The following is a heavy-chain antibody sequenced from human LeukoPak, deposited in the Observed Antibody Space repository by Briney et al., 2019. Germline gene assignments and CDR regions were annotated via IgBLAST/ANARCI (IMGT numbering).Heavy chain of an antibody. Sequence: GGSLKPSCAASGFTFSGSAMHWVRQASGKGLEWVGRIRSKDNNYATAYAASVQGRSTISRDDSQNAAYLQMNSLKTEDTAVYYCTRLSDGLGYDYEGFDYWGQGTLVTVSS. CDR3: TRLSDGLGYDYEGFDY. D-gene: IGHD3-22*01. J-gene: IGHJ4*02. CDR2: IRSKDNNYAT. CDR1: GFTFSGSA. V-gene: IGHV3-73*01.